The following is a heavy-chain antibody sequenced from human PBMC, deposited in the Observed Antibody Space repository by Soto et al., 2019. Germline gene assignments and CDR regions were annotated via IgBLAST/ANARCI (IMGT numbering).Heavy chain of an antibody. D-gene: IGHD6-19*01. J-gene: IGHJ4*02. Sequence: RASVKVSCKASGYTFTSYGISWVRQAPGQGLECMGWISVYNGNTHYAQKFQGRVTMTADTSTSTAYMELRSLRSDDTAVYYCARVEQSLLFQFWGPGTLVTVSS. CDR3: ARVEQSLLFQF. CDR1: GYTFTSYG. CDR2: ISVYNGNT. V-gene: IGHV1-18*04.